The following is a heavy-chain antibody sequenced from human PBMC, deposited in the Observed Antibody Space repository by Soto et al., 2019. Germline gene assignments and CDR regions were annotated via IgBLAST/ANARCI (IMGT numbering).Heavy chain of an antibody. Sequence: QVQLVQSGAEVKKPGASVKVYCKASGYTFTSYDINWVRQATGQGLEWMGWMNPNRGNKGSAQKFQGRVTMTRNTSISTAYMELSSVRSAATAVYYCARETTGTASMDIWGQGTTVTVSS. D-gene: IGHD1-1*01. CDR2: MNPNRGNK. V-gene: IGHV1-8*01. CDR3: ARETTGTASMDI. CDR1: GYTFTSYD. J-gene: IGHJ6*02.